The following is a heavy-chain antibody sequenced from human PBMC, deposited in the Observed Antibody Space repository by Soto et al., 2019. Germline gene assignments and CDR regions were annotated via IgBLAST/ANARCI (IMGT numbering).Heavy chain of an antibody. CDR3: ARQGSGDLDY. Sequence: PGGSLRLSCAASGFIFSFYDVNWVRQAPGKGLEWISYISSGGATIYYADSVKGRFTISRDNAKNSLYLQMNSLRAEDTAVYYCARQGSGDLDYWGQGTLVTVSS. J-gene: IGHJ4*02. D-gene: IGHD3-10*01. CDR1: GFIFSFYD. V-gene: IGHV3-48*03. CDR2: ISSGGATI.